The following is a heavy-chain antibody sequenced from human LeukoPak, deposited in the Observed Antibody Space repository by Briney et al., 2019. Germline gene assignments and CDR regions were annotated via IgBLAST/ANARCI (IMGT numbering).Heavy chain of an antibody. CDR2: IKSKTDGGTT. CDR1: GFTFSNAW. V-gene: IGHV3-15*01. D-gene: IGHD1-7*01. CDR3: TTVPIEDQLELGGYFDY. Sequence: KSGGSLRLSCAASGFTFSNAWVSWVRQAPGKGLEWVGRIKSKTDGGTTDYAAPVKGRFTISRDDSKNTLYLQMNSLKTEDTAVYYCTTVPIEDQLELGGYFDYWGQGTLVTVSS. J-gene: IGHJ4*02.